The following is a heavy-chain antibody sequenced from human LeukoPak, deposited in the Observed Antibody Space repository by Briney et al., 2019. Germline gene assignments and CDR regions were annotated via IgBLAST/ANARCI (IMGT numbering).Heavy chain of an antibody. J-gene: IGHJ5*02. CDR2: IHFSGNT. D-gene: IGHD6-6*01. CDR1: GGSISRHY. Sequence: SETLSLTCTVPGGSISRHYWSWIRQSPGKGLQWIGYIHFSGNTKYNPSLKSRVTISVDTSKNQFSLKLNSVTAADTAVYYCARGGGWQLEWCDPWGQGTLVTVSS. V-gene: IGHV4-59*11. CDR3: ARGGGWQLEWCDP.